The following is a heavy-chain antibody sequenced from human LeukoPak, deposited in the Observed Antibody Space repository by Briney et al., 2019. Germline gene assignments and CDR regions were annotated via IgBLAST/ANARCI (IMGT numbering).Heavy chain of an antibody. CDR1: GGSISSYY. D-gene: IGHD3-3*01. CDR3: ARVVVFGVVSSDYYYYYMDV. Sequence: PSETLSLTCTVSGGSISSYYWSWIRQPPGKGLEWIGYIYYSGSTNYNPSLKSRVTISADTSKNQFSLKLSSVTAADTAVYYCARVVVFGVVSSDYYYYYMDVWGKGTTVTVSS. J-gene: IGHJ6*03. V-gene: IGHV4-59*12. CDR2: IYYSGST.